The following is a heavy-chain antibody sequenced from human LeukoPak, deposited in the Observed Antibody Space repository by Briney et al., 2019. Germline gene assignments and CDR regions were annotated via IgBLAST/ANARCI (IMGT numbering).Heavy chain of an antibody. D-gene: IGHD3-22*01. CDR3: ATDSANSNGGFDY. CDR2: FDPEDGET. J-gene: IGHJ4*02. Sequence: ASAKVSCKIFGYTLTELSMHWVRQAPGKGLEWMGGFDPEDGETIYAQKFQGRVTMTEDTSTDTAYMELSSLRSEDAAVYYCATDSANSNGGFDYWGQGTLVTVSS. CDR1: GYTLTELS. V-gene: IGHV1-24*01.